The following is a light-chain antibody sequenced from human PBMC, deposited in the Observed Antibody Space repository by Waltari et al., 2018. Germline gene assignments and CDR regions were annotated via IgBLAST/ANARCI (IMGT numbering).Light chain of an antibody. J-gene: IGKJ1*01. V-gene: IGKV1-5*03. Sequence: IQMTQSPSTLSASVGDRVTITFRASQSITNWLAWYQQKPGKAPKLLIYKASNLESGVPSRFSGSGSETEFTLTISSLQTDDFATDYCQQYDNYWTFGQGTKVEIK. CDR1: QSITNW. CDR3: QQYDNYWT. CDR2: KAS.